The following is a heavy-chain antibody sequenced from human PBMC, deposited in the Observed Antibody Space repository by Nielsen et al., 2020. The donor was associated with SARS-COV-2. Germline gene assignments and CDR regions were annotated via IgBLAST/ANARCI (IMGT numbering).Heavy chain of an antibody. Sequence: GGSLRLSCAASGFTFSSYGMHWVRQAPGKGLEWVAVISYDGSNKYYADSVKGRFTISRDNSKNTLYLQMNSLRAEDTAVYYCAKDLYYYGSGRQSKYYYYGMDVWGQGTTVTVSS. D-gene: IGHD3-10*01. V-gene: IGHV3-30*18. CDR2: ISYDGSNK. J-gene: IGHJ6*02. CDR3: AKDLYYYGSGRQSKYYYYGMDV. CDR1: GFTFSSYG.